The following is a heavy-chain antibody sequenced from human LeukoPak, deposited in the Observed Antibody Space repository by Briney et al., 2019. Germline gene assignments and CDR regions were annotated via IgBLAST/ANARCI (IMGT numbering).Heavy chain of an antibody. J-gene: IGHJ3*02. CDR3: ATDPRPYSGSGLHFDI. D-gene: IGHD1-26*01. CDR2: IGSSSSPI. CDR1: GFTFSNYN. Sequence: PGGSLRLSCAASGFTFSNYNINWVRQAPGTGLEWVSFIGSSSSPIYYADSVKGRFTVSRDNAKNSLYLHLNSLRDEDTAVYYCATDPRPYSGSGLHFDIWGQGTLVTVSS. V-gene: IGHV3-48*02.